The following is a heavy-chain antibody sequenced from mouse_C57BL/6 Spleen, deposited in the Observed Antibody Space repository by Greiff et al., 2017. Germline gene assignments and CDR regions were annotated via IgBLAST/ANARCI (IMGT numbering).Heavy chain of an antibody. CDR1: GYTFTDYE. D-gene: IGHD2-5*01. V-gene: IGHV1-15*01. Sequence: QVQLKQSGAELVRPGASVTLSCKASGYTFTDYEMHWVKQTPVHGLEWIGAIDPETGGTAYNQKFKGKAILTADKSSSTAYMELRSLTSEDSAVYYCTRKGYYSNYYAMDYWGQGTSVTVSS. J-gene: IGHJ4*01. CDR2: IDPETGGT. CDR3: TRKGYYSNYYAMDY.